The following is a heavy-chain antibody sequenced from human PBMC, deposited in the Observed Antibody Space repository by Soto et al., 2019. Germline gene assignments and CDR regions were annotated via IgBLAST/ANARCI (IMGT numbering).Heavy chain of an antibody. J-gene: IGHJ4*02. CDR2: VYQTVST. D-gene: IGHD4-4*01. CDR1: GYSISNGYY. V-gene: IGHV4-38-2*02. Sequence: PSETLSLTCTVSGYSISNGYYWAWIRQSPGKGLEWIGSVYQTVSTYYNPSLESRVTILVDIAKNHFSLRLNSVTAADTAVYFCAREKGHSNPFDFWGPGRLVTVPQ. CDR3: AREKGHSNPFDF.